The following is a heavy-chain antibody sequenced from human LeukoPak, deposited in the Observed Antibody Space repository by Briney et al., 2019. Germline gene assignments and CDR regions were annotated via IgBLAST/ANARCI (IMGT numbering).Heavy chain of an antibody. J-gene: IGHJ6*02. CDR2: ISSSSTYI. V-gene: IGHV3-21*01. Sequence: GGSLRLSCAASRFTFSSYTMNWVRQAPGKGLEWVSSISSSSTYIYYADSVKGRFTISRDNAKNSLYLQMNSLRAEDTAVYYCARGGIAVGGMDVWGQGTTVTVSS. D-gene: IGHD6-19*01. CDR3: ARGGIAVGGMDV. CDR1: RFTFSSYT.